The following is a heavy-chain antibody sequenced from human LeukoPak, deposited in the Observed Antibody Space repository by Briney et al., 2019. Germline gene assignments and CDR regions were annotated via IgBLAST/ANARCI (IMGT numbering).Heavy chain of an antibody. D-gene: IGHD6-13*01. Sequence: PGGSLRLSCAASGLTFSSYGMHWVRQAPGKGLEWVAVISYEGSNKYYADSVKGRFTISRDNSNNTLYPQMHSLRAEDTAVYYCANDRAAAGTVIDYWGQGTLVTVSS. CDR1: GLTFSSYG. CDR3: ANDRAAAGTVIDY. CDR2: ISYEGSNK. J-gene: IGHJ4*02. V-gene: IGHV3-30*18.